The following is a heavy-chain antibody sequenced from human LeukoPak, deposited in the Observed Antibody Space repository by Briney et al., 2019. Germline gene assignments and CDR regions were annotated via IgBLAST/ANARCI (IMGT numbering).Heavy chain of an antibody. CDR2: ISSSGSTI. D-gene: IGHD6-13*01. Sequence: GGSLRLSCTASGFTFSDYYMSWIRQAPGKGLEWVSYISSSGSTIYYADSVKGRFTISRDNAKNSLYLQMNSLRAEDTAVYYCARDVGSSWSEGNWFDPWGQGTLVTVSS. CDR3: ARDVGSSWSEGNWFDP. V-gene: IGHV3-11*01. CDR1: GFTFSDYY. J-gene: IGHJ5*02.